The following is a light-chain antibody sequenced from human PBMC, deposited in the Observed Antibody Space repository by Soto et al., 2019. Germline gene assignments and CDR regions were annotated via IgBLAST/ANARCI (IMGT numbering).Light chain of an antibody. V-gene: IGLV2-14*01. CDR2: EVS. CDR3: NSYTSSNTYV. J-gene: IGLJ1*01. Sequence: QSVLTQPPSVSWSPGQSITISCSGTSSDVGGYNYVSWYQQNPGKAPKLMIYEVSNRPSGVSNRFSGSKSGNTASLTISGLQAEDEADYYCNSYTSSNTYVFGTGTKVTVL. CDR1: SSDVGGYNY.